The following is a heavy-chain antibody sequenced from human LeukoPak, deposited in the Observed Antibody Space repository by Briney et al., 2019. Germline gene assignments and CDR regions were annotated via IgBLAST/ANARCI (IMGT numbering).Heavy chain of an antibody. V-gene: IGHV3-23*01. CDR2: ISGSGGST. CDR3: ARDGMGSRYDFWSGYYSPGPSDAFDI. J-gene: IGHJ3*02. Sequence: QTGGSLRLSCAASGFTFSSYAMSWVRQAPGKGLEWVSAISGSGGSTYYADSVKGRFTISRDNAKNSLYLQMNSLRAEDTAVYYCARDGMGSRYDFWSGYYSPGPSDAFDIWGQGTMVTVSS. CDR1: GFTFSSYA. D-gene: IGHD3-3*01.